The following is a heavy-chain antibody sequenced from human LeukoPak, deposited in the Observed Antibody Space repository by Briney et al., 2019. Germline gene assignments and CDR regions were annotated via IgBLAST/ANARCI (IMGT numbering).Heavy chain of an antibody. V-gene: IGHV1-2*02. CDR3: ASSDGYNKAGYYYYMDV. J-gene: IGHJ6*03. Sequence: ASVEVSCKASGYTLTAYYMHWVRQAPGQGLEWMGWINPNTGGTNYAQKFRGRVTMTWDTSISTAYMELSGLRSDDTAVFYCASSDGYNKAGYYYYMDVRGKGATVTVSS. CDR1: GYTLTAYY. D-gene: IGHD5-24*01. CDR2: INPNTGGT.